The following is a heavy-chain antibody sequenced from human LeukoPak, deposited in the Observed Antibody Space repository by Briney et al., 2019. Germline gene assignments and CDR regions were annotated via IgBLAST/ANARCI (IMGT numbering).Heavy chain of an antibody. J-gene: IGHJ3*02. CDR3: ASADGVAGTGAFDI. CDR2: IYHSGST. CDR1: GGSISSSNW. Sequence: SETLSLTCAVSGGSISSSNWWSWVRQPPGKGLEWIGEIYHSGSTNYNPSLKSRVTISVDKSKNQFSLKLSSVTAADTAVYYCASADGVAGTGAFDIWGQGTMVTVSS. D-gene: IGHD6-19*01. V-gene: IGHV4-4*02.